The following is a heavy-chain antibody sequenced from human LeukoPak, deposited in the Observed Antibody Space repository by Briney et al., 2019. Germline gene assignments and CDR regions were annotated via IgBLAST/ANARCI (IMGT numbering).Heavy chain of an antibody. CDR1: GGSISSYY. CDR2: IYYSGST. V-gene: IGHV4-59*12. D-gene: IGHD6-13*01. Sequence: SETLSLTCTVSGGSISSYYWSWIRQPPGKGLEWIGYIYYSGSTNYNPSLKSRVTISVDTSKNQFSLKLTSVTAADTAVYYCARESVPVGTRWFDPWGQGTLVTVSS. CDR3: ARESVPVGTRWFDP. J-gene: IGHJ5*02.